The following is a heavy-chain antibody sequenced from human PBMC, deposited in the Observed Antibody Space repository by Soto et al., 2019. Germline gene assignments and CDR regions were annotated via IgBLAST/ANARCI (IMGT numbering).Heavy chain of an antibody. CDR1: GFTFSSYS. CDR2: ISSSSSYI. J-gene: IGHJ6*02. V-gene: IGHV3-21*01. D-gene: IGHD5-18*01. Sequence: GGSLRLSCAASGFTFSSYSMNWVRQAPGKGLEWVSSISSSSSYIYYADSVKGRFTISRDNAKNSLYLQMNSLRAEDTAVYYCARDVSVDTAMVPYYYGMDVWGQGTTVTVSS. CDR3: ARDVSVDTAMVPYYYGMDV.